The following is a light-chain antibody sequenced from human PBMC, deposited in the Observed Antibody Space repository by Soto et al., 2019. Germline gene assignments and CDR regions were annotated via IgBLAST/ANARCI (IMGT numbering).Light chain of an antibody. V-gene: IGKV3-11*01. CDR1: QSVSSY. CDR3: QQRT. Sequence: EIVLTHSPATLSLSPGERATLSCRASQSVSSYLAWYQQKPGQAPRLLIYDASNRATGIPARFSGSGSGTDFTLTISSLEPEDFAVYYCQQRTFGQGTKV. CDR2: DAS. J-gene: IGKJ1*01.